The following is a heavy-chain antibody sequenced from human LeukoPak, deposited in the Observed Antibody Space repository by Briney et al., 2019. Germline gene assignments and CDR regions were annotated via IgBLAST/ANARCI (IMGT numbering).Heavy chain of an antibody. J-gene: IGHJ6*03. V-gene: IGHV3-23*01. CDR3: AKTYSSRFSYYYMDV. Sequence: PGGSLRLSCEASGFIFSSYGMSWVRQAPGKGLEWVSAISGSGGRTYYADSVKGRFTISRDNSKNTLYLQMNSLRAEDTAVYYCAKTYSSRFSYYYMDVWGKGTTVTISS. D-gene: IGHD6-13*01. CDR1: GFIFSSYG. CDR2: ISGSGGRT.